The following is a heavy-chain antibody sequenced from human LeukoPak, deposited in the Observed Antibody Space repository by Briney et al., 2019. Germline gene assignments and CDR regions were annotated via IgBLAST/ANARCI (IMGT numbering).Heavy chain of an antibody. CDR1: GGSFSGYY. D-gene: IGHD3/OR15-3a*01. V-gene: IGHV4-34*01. CDR3: ASPRAWTNYFDY. Sequence: SETQSLTCAVYGGSFSGYYWSWIRQPPGKGLEWIGEINHSGSTNYNPSLKSRVTISVDTSKNQFSLKLSSVTAADTAVYYCASPRAWTNYFDYWGQGTLVTVSS. J-gene: IGHJ4*02. CDR2: INHSGST.